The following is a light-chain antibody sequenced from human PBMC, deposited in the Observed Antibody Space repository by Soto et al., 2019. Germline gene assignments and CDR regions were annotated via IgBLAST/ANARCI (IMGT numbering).Light chain of an antibody. CDR3: QQYAGSPRT. V-gene: IGKV3-20*01. CDR2: SAS. J-gene: IGKJ1*01. Sequence: SLLIQSPRTQYLSSGETGPLPCRASQNLGTLYLAWFQQKSGQAPRLLIYSASRRATGIPDRFTGSGSGTDFTLTINRVEPEDVAVYFCQQYAGSPRTFGQGTKVDIK. CDR1: QNLGTLY.